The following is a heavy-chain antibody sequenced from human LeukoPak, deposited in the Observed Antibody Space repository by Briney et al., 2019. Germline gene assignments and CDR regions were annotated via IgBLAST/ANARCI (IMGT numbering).Heavy chain of an antibody. J-gene: IGHJ6*03. CDR2: ISAYNGNT. Sequence: GASVKVSCKASGYTFTSYGISWVRQAPGQGLEWMGWISAYNGNTNYAQKLQGRVTMSTDTSTSTAYMELRSLRSDDTAVYYCARIRSYCGSGSYKSPLYYYYMDVWGKGTTVTISS. V-gene: IGHV1-18*01. D-gene: IGHD3-10*01. CDR3: ARIRSYCGSGSYKSPLYYYYMDV. CDR1: GYTFTSYG.